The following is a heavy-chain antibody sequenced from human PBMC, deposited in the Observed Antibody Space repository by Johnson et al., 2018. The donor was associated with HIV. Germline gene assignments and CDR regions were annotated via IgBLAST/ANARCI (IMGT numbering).Heavy chain of an antibody. D-gene: IGHD4-23*01. CDR1: GFTVSSNY. CDR3: ARHGTTVVTRGAFEI. Sequence: VQLVESGGGLVQPGGSLRLSCAASGFTVSSNYMSWVRQAPGKGLEWVSVIYSGGSTYYADSVKGRFTISRDNSKNTLYLHMNSLSAEDMAVYYCARHGTTVVTRGAFEIWGQGTMFTVSS. CDR2: IYSGGST. V-gene: IGHV3-66*02. J-gene: IGHJ3*02.